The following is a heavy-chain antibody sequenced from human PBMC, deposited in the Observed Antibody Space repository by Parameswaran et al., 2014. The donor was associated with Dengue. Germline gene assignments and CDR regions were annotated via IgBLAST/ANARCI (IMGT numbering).Heavy chain of an antibody. D-gene: IGHD6-19*01. CDR3: ARDVRGKQWLHPAY. V-gene: IGHV1-2*02. Sequence: WVRQAPGQGLEWMGWINPNSGGTNYAQKFQGRVTMTRDTSISTAYMELSRLRSDDTAVYYCARDVRGKQWLHPAYWGQGTLVTVSS. J-gene: IGHJ4*02. CDR2: INPNSGGT.